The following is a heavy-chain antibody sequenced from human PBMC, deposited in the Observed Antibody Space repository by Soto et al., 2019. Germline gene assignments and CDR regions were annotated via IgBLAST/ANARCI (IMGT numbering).Heavy chain of an antibody. CDR2: ISYDGSNK. Sequence: GGSLRLSCAASGFTFSSYCMHWVRQAPGKGLEWVAVISYDGSNKYYADSVKGRFTISRDNSKNTLYLQMNSLRAEATAVYYCAKVSTPYYYYGMDVWGQGTTVTVSS. D-gene: IGHD3-3*02. J-gene: IGHJ6*02. CDR3: AKVSTPYYYYGMDV. CDR1: GFTFSSYC. V-gene: IGHV3-30*18.